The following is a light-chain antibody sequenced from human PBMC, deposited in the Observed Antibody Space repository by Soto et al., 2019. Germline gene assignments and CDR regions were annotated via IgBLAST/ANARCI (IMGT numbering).Light chain of an antibody. V-gene: IGKV1-5*03. Sequence: DIQMTQSPPTLSASVGDRVTITCRASQSINNWLAWYQQRPGQAPKLLIYSVSILESGVPLSFSGSGSGTEFTLTISSLQPDDFATYYCQLQGTFGQGTKVELK. J-gene: IGKJ1*01. CDR3: QLQGT. CDR1: QSINNW. CDR2: SVS.